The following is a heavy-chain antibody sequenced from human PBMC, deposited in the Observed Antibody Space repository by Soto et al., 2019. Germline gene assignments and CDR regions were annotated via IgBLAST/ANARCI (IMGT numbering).Heavy chain of an antibody. Sequence: QVQLVQSGAEVKKPGASVKVSCKASGYTFTSYDINWVRQATGQGLEWMGWMNPNSGNTGYAQKFQGRVTLTRXTSITTAYMGLSSLRPEDTAVYYCARTLYGDNVDYWGQGTLVTVSS. J-gene: IGHJ4*02. CDR2: MNPNSGNT. CDR1: GYTFTSYD. CDR3: ARTLYGDNVDY. D-gene: IGHD4-17*01. V-gene: IGHV1-8*01.